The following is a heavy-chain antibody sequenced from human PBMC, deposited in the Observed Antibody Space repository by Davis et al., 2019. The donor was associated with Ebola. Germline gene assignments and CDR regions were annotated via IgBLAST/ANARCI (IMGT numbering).Heavy chain of an antibody. V-gene: IGHV3-30*03. J-gene: IGHJ5*02. CDR3: ARDRDYYDSSGYHPRGWLDL. CDR1: GFTFSSYG. D-gene: IGHD3-22*01. CDR2: ISYDGSNK. Sequence: GGSLRLSCAASGFTFSSYGMHWVRQAPGKGLEWVAVISYDGSNKYYADSVKGRFTISRDNAKSSLYLQMSSLRADDTAVYYCARDRDYYDSSGYHPRGWLDLWGQGTLVTVSS.